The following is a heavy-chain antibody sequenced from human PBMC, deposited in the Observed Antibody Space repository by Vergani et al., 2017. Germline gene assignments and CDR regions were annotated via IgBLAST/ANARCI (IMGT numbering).Heavy chain of an antibody. CDR2: IWYDGSNK. D-gene: IGHD3-10*01. V-gene: IGHV3-33*01. CDR1: GFTFSSYG. Sequence: QVQLVESGGGVVQPGRSLRLSCAASGFTFSSYGMHWVRQAPGKGLEWVAVIWYDGSNKYYADSVKGRFTISRDNSKNTLYLQMNSLRAEDTAVYYCARGEHYYGSGSYYGRSQKYYYGMDVWGQGTTVTVSS. CDR3: ARGEHYYGSGSYYGRSQKYYYGMDV. J-gene: IGHJ6*02.